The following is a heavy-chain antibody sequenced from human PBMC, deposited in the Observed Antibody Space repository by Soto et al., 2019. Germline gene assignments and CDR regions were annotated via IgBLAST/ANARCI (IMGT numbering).Heavy chain of an antibody. J-gene: IGHJ4*02. V-gene: IGHV4-59*08. Sequence: SETLSLTCTFSGGSISNYYWSLIRQPPGKGLEWIGYIHYSGSTNYNPSLKSRVTISVDTSKNQFSVKLSSVTAADTAVYYCARGYDPFDYWGQGTLVTVSS. D-gene: IGHD6-13*01. CDR2: IHYSGST. CDR1: GGSISNYY. CDR3: ARGYDPFDY.